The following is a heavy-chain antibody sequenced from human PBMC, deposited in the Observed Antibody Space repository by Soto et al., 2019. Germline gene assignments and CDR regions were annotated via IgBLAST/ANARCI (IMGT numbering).Heavy chain of an antibody. D-gene: IGHD1-1*01. J-gene: IGHJ4*02. CDR1: GYTFTSYC. CDR3: ARDLERQLECGY. Sequence: DSVEVSCKASGYTFTSYCISWVRQAPGQGLEWMGWISAYNGNTNYAQKPPGRVTMTTDTSTSTAYMELRSLRSDDTAVYYCARDLERQLECGYWGQGTLVTVSS. CDR2: ISAYNGNT. V-gene: IGHV1-18*01.